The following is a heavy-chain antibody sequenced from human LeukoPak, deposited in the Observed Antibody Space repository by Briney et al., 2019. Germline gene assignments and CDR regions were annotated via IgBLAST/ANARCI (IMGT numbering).Heavy chain of an antibody. V-gene: IGHV3-48*03. CDR2: ITSSGSTI. D-gene: IGHD1-26*01. Sequence: SGGSLRLSCAASGFTFSDYEMHWVRQAPGEGLEWVSYITSSGSTIYYADSVRGRFTISRDNAKNTLYLQMNSLRAEDTAVYYCATVFKGSSLQDYWGQGTLVTVSS. J-gene: IGHJ4*02. CDR3: ATVFKGSSLQDY. CDR1: GFTFSDYE.